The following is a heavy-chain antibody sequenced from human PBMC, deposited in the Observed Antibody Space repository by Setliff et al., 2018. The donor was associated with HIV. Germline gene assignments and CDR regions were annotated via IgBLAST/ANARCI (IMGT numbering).Heavy chain of an antibody. J-gene: IGHJ5*02. CDR2: IYPGDSDT. D-gene: IGHD3-22*01. CDR3: ARSNRGYDSRGFYRENWFDP. V-gene: IGHV5-51*01. Sequence: GESLKISCKASGYTFTNYWIAWVRQMPGKGLEWMGIIYPGDSDTRYSPSFQGQVTISVDKSLDSAYLQWNTLKASDTAMYYCARSNRGYDSRGFYRENWFDPWGQGTQVTVSS. CDR1: GYTFTNYW.